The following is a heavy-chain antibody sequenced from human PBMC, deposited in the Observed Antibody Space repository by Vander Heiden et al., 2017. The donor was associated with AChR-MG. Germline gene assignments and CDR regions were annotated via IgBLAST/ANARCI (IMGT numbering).Heavy chain of an antibody. Sequence: QVQLVQSGAEVKKPGASVKVSCKASGYTFTSHGITWVRQAPGQGLEWMGWISAYNGNTNYAQKLQGRVTMTTDTSTSTAYMELRSLRSDDTAVYYCARVLLRRSGSYYFDYWGQGTLVTVSS. CDR3: ARVLLRRSGSYYFDY. V-gene: IGHV1-18*01. CDR1: GYTFTSHG. D-gene: IGHD1-26*01. CDR2: ISAYNGNT. J-gene: IGHJ4*02.